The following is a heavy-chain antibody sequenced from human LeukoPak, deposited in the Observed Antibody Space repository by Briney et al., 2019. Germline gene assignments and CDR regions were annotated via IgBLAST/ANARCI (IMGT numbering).Heavy chain of an antibody. CDR1: GGTFISYT. V-gene: IGHV1-69*06. CDR2: IIPIFGTA. CDR3: ARTVVVTAEHAFDI. J-gene: IGHJ3*02. D-gene: IGHD2-21*02. Sequence: ASVTVSCKASGGTFISYTISWVRQAPGQGLEWMGGIIPIFGTANYAQKFEGRFTVTADKSTSTTYMELSSLRSEDTAMYYCARTVVVTAEHAFDIWGQGTMVTVSS.